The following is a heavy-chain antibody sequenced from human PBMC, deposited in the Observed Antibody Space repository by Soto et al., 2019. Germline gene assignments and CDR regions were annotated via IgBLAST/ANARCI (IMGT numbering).Heavy chain of an antibody. CDR3: TTVGMTTVTHYYYYGMDV. V-gene: IGHV3-15*07. CDR1: GFTFSNAW. CDR2: IKSKTDGGTT. Sequence: PGGSLRLSCAASGFTFSNAWMNWVRQAPGKGLEWVGRIKSKTDGGTTDYAAPVKGRFTISRDDSKNTLYLQMNSLKTEDTAVYYCTTVGMTTVTHYYYYGMDVWGQGTTVTVSS. J-gene: IGHJ6*02. D-gene: IGHD4-17*01.